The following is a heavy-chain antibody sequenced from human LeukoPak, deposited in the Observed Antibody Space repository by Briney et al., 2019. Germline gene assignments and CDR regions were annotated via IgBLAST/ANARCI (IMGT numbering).Heavy chain of an antibody. J-gene: IGHJ4*02. V-gene: IGHV1-69*13. CDR2: IIPIFGTA. CDR3: ARRGETNYYDSSGYYSR. CDR1: GGTFSGYA. D-gene: IGHD3-22*01. Sequence: SVKVSCKASGGTFSGYAISWVRQAPGQGLEWMGGIIPIFGTANYAQKFQGRVTITADESTSTAYMELSSLRSEDTAVYYCARRGETNYYDSSGYYSRWGQGTLVTVSS.